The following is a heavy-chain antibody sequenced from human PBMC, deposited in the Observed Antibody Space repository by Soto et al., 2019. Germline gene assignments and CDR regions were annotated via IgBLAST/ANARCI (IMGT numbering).Heavy chain of an antibody. CDR3: AIDLWWYTH. D-gene: IGHD2-15*01. V-gene: IGHV3-23*01. CDR1: GFTFSDHA. J-gene: IGHJ4*02. Sequence: EVQLLESGGGLVQPGGSLRLSCTASGFTFSDHAMTWVRQAPGKGLGWVSGISGGGSGAYYADSVKGRFTVSRANSKNTLSLQMDSLRAEDTDVYYCAIDLWWYTHWGQGTLVTVSS. CDR2: ISGGGSGA.